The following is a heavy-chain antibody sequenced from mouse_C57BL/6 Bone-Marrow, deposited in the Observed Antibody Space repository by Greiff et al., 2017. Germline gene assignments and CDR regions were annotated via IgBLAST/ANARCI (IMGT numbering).Heavy chain of an antibody. CDR1: GFTFSSYG. Sequence: EVKLVESGGDLVKPGGSLKLSCAASGFTFSSYGMSWVRQTPDKRLEWVATISSGGSYTYSPDSVKGRFTISRDNAKNTLYLQMSSLKSEDTAMYYCARQWVYDYPFAYWGQGTLVTVSA. J-gene: IGHJ3*01. CDR2: ISSGGSYT. D-gene: IGHD2-4*01. V-gene: IGHV5-6*01. CDR3: ARQWVYDYPFAY.